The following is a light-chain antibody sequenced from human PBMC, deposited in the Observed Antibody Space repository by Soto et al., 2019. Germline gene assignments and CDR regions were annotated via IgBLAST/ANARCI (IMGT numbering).Light chain of an antibody. CDR1: QSVTTN. V-gene: IGKV3-15*01. CDR2: GVS. CDR3: QQYIDWPRT. J-gene: IGKJ1*01. Sequence: IVMSQSPATLSVSPGDRSTLSSTAIQSVTTNFAWYQQKPGQAPRLLIYGVSTRATGTPTRFSGSGSETEFTLTISSLQSEDFAVYYCQQYIDWPRTFGQGTKVDIK.